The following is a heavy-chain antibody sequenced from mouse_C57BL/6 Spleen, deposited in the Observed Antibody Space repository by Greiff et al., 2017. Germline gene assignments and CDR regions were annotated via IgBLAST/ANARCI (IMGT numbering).Heavy chain of an antibody. CDR1: GFSLTSYG. V-gene: IGHV2-2*01. J-gene: IGHJ1*03. CDR3: AREEFHWYFDV. CDR2: IWSGGST. Sequence: QVQLQQSGPGLVQPSQSLSITCTVSGFSLTSYGVHWVRQSPGKGLEWLGVIWSGGSTDYNAAFISRLSISKDNSKSQVFFKMNSLQADDTAIYYCAREEFHWYFDVWGTGTTVTVSS.